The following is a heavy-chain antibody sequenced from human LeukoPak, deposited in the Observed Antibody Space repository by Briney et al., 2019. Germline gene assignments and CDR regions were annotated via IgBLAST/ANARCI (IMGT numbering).Heavy chain of an antibody. CDR3: AKSPPYCGGDCYSTFDY. V-gene: IGHV3-23*01. J-gene: IGHJ4*02. CDR1: GFTFSSYA. D-gene: IGHD2-21*02. Sequence: GGSLRLSCAASGFTFSSYAMSWVRQAPGKGLEWVSTISGSGGSTYYADSVKGRFTISRDISKNTLYLQLNSLRAEDTALYYCAKSPPYCGGDCYSTFDYWGQGTLVTVSS. CDR2: ISGSGGST.